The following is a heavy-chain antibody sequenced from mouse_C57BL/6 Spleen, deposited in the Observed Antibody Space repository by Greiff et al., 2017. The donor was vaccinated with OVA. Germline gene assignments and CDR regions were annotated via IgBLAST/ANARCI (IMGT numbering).Heavy chain of an antibody. J-gene: IGHJ4*01. CDR1: GYTFTDYE. CDR3: TMITGDYAMDY. V-gene: IGHV1-15*01. CDR2: IDPETGGT. D-gene: IGHD2-4*01. Sequence: VQLQQSGAELVRPGASVTLSCKASGYTFTDYEMHWVKQTPVHGLEWIGAIDPETGGTAYNQKFKGKAILTADKSSSTAYMELGSLTSEDSAVYYCTMITGDYAMDYWGQGTSVTVSS.